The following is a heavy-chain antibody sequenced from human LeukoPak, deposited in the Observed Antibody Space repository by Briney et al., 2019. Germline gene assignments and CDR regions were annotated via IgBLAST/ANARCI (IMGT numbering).Heavy chain of an antibody. CDR1: GFSFSNSA. CDR3: AADVIYKSA. V-gene: IGHV1-58*02. J-gene: IGHJ5*02. D-gene: IGHD2/OR15-2a*01. Sequence: SVKVSCKASGFSFSNSAMQWVRQARGQRLEWVGWIVVGSGNTNYAQKFQERVTITRDMSTSTAYMELSSLRSEDTAVYYCAADVIYKSAWGQGTLVTVSS. CDR2: IVVGSGNT.